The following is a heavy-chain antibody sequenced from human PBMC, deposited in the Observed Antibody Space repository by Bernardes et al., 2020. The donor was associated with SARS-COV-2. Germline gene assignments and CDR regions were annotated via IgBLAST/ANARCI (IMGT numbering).Heavy chain of an antibody. Sequence: GGSLKVCCAASGFPFSNYNMNWVRQAPGKGLEWVSFISSSSSTIYYADSVKGRFTISRDNAKNSLYLQMNSLRDEDTAVYYCACGGSCYFDYWGQGTLVTVSS. CDR3: ACGGSCYFDY. D-gene: IGHD2-15*01. V-gene: IGHV3-48*02. J-gene: IGHJ4*02. CDR2: ISSSSSTI. CDR1: GFPFSNYN.